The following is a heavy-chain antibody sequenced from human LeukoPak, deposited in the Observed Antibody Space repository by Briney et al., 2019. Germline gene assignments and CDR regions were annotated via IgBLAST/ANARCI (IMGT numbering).Heavy chain of an antibody. D-gene: IGHD5-18*01. V-gene: IGHV1-69*13. CDR2: IIPIFGTA. Sequence: VASVKVSCMASGGTLSSYAICWVRLAPGQGLEWMGGIIPIFGTANYAQKFWGRVTITADESTSTAYMELSSLRSEDTAVYYCAVYSYGWYYGMDVWGKGTTVTVSS. CDR1: GGTLSSYA. J-gene: IGHJ6*04. CDR3: AVYSYGWYYGMDV.